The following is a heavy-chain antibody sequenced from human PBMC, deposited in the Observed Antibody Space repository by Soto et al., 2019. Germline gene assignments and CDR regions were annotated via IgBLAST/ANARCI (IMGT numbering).Heavy chain of an antibody. CDR2: INPSGGST. D-gene: IGHD3-22*01. CDR1: GYTFTTYY. V-gene: IGHV1-46*01. J-gene: IGHJ6*02. Sequence: VKVSCKASGYTFTTYYIHWVRQAPGQGLEWMGIINPSGGSTSYAQKFQGRVTMTRDTSTSTVYMELSSLRSEDTAVYYCARGGYYYDSSGYYAPDYYYGMDVWGQGTTVTVSS. CDR3: ARGGYYYDSSGYYAPDYYYGMDV.